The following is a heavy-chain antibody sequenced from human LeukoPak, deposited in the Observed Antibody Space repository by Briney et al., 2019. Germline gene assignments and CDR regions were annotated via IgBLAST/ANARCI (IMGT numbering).Heavy chain of an antibody. V-gene: IGHV4-34*01. CDR2: INHSGST. J-gene: IGHJ4*02. Sequence: ETLSLTCAVYGGSFSGYYWSWIRQPPGKGLEWIGEINHSGSTNYNPSLKSRVTISVDTSKNQFSLKLSSVTAADTAVYYCARGGRYYGSGSYFSYWGQGTLVTVSS. D-gene: IGHD3-10*01. CDR3: ARGGRYYGSGSYFSY. CDR1: GGSFSGYY.